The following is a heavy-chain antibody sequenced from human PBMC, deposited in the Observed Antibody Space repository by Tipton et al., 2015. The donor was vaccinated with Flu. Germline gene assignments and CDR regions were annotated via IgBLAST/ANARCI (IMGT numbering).Heavy chain of an antibody. CDR2: INHSGGT. V-gene: IGHV4-34*01. J-gene: IGHJ6*03. Sequence: TLSLTCAVYGGSFSGYYWSWIRQPPGKGLEWIGEINHSGGTNYNPSLKSRVTISVDTSKNQFSLKLNSVTAADTAVYYCARGRRHCSGGSCYTNYYYYYYMDVWGKGTTVTVSS. CDR3: ARGRRHCSGGSCYTNYYYYYYMDV. CDR1: GGSFSGYY. D-gene: IGHD2-15*01.